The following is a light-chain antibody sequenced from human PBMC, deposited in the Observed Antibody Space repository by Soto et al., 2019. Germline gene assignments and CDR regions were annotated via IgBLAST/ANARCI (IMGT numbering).Light chain of an antibody. CDR2: TVS. V-gene: IGKV3-20*01. Sequence: EIVLTQSPGTLSLSPGERATLSCRASQSVAGSQISWYQQKSGQAPRLLIYTVSSRATGIPDRFSCSGSGTDFTLTISRLEPEDFAVYYCQQYGGSPAFSFGPGTRVDLK. J-gene: IGKJ3*01. CDR3: QQYGGSPAFS. CDR1: QSVAGSQ.